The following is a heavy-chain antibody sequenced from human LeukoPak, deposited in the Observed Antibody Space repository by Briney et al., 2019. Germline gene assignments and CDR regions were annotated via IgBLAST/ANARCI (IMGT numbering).Heavy chain of an antibody. CDR1: GFTFSSHS. CDR3: ARDSRAIDY. Sequence: GGSLRLSCAASGFTFSSHSMTWVRQAPGKGLEWISYISSSSSAIYYADSMKGRFTISRDNAKNSLYLEMNSLRDEDSGVYYCARDSRAIDYWGQGTLVTVSS. V-gene: IGHV3-48*02. CDR2: ISSSSSAI. J-gene: IGHJ4*02.